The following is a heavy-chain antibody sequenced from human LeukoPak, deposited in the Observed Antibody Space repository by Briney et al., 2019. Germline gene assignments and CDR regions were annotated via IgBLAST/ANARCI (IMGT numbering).Heavy chain of an antibody. D-gene: IGHD6-13*01. CDR3: ARAGGAAAGNWHYYYYGMDV. V-gene: IGHV1-69*13. J-gene: IGHJ6*02. CDR2: LIPIFGTP. CDR1: GGTFSRYA. Sequence: GASVKVSCKPSGGTFSRYAISWVRQAPGQGLEWMGGLIPIFGTPNYAQKFQGRVTITADESTSTAYMELSSLRSEDTAVYYCARAGGAAAGNWHYYYYGMDVWGQGTLVTVSS.